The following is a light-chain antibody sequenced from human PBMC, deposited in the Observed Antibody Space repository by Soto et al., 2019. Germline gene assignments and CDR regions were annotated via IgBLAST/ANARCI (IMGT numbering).Light chain of an antibody. Sequence: EIVLTQSPGTLSLSPGERATLSCRASQSVSFSFLAWYQQKPGQAPRLLIYGASSRATGIPDRFSGSGSGTDFTLTISRLEPEDFAVYYCQKYGSSPRTFGQGTKLEIK. CDR2: GAS. V-gene: IGKV3-20*01. CDR1: QSVSFSF. CDR3: QKYGSSPRT. J-gene: IGKJ2*01.